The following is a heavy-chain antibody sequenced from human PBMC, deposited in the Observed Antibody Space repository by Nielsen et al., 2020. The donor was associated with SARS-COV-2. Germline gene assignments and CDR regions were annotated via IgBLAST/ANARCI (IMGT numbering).Heavy chain of an antibody. CDR2: ISSSSSYI. CDR3: TRDWYSAMDV. CDR1: GFTFSSYS. V-gene: IGHV3-21*01. J-gene: IGHJ6*02. D-gene: IGHD2-21*01. Sequence: GGSLRLSCAASGFTFSSYSMNWVRQAPGKGLEWVSSISSSSSYIYYADSVKGRFTISRDNARNTLYLQMNSLRAEDTAVYYCTRDWYSAMDVWGQGTTVTVSS.